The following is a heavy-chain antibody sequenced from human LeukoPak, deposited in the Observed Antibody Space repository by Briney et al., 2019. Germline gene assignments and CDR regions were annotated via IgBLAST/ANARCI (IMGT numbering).Heavy chain of an antibody. J-gene: IGHJ5*02. CDR2: LSHSGST. V-gene: IGHV4-38-2*02. Sequence: PSETLSLTCTVSGYSISSGYYWGWIRQPPGKGLEHIGSLSHSGSTYYSPSLKSRVTISLDTSKNQFSLMLTSVTAADTAVYYCARDRPGIAAAGTLTYNWFDPWGQGTLVTVSS. CDR1: GYSISSGYY. D-gene: IGHD6-13*01. CDR3: ARDRPGIAAAGTLTYNWFDP.